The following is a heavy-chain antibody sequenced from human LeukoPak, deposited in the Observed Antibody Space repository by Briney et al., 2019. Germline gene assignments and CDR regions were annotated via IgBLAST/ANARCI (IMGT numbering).Heavy chain of an antibody. Sequence: ASVKVSCTVSGYNFSELCIHWVRQAPGKGLEWMGGYDPEADGTIYAPSLQGRLTLTEDRVTDTAYMELICLRSDDTAVYYCVTDLDDSADYWGQGTLVTVTT. V-gene: IGHV1-24*01. CDR2: YDPEADGT. CDR3: VTDLDDSADY. D-gene: IGHD1-1*01. CDR1: GYNFSELC. J-gene: IGHJ4*02.